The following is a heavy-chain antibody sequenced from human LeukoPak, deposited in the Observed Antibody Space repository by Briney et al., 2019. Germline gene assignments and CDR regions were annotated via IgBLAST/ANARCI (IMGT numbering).Heavy chain of an antibody. CDR2: FDPEDGET. Sequence: ASVKVSCKVSGYTLTELSMHWVRQAPGKGLEWMGGFDPEDGETIYAQKFQGRVTMTEDTSTDTAYMELSSLRSEDTAVYYCATGWDTAMGTVLDDWGQGTLVTVSS. CDR3: ATGWDTAMGTVLDD. CDR1: GYTLTELS. J-gene: IGHJ4*02. D-gene: IGHD5-18*01. V-gene: IGHV1-24*01.